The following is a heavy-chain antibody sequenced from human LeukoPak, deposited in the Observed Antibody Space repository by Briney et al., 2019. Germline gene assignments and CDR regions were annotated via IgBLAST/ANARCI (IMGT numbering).Heavy chain of an antibody. Sequence: GGSLRLSCAASGFTFSSYAMHWVRQAPGKGLEWVAVISYDGSNKYYADSVKGRFTISRDNSKNTLYLQMNSLRAEDTAVYYCARDQLAGATPWYWGQGTLVTVSS. V-gene: IGHV3-30-3*01. D-gene: IGHD1-26*01. CDR1: GFTFSSYA. CDR3: ARDQLAGATPWY. CDR2: ISYDGSNK. J-gene: IGHJ4*02.